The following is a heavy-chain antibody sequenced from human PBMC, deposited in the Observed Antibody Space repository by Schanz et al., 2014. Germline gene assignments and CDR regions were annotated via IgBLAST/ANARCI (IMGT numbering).Heavy chain of an antibody. CDR2: IYSRGGT. Sequence: EVQLEVSGGGLVQPGGSLRLSCEASGFNVGNNYMSWVRQPPGKGLECISIIYSRGGTFHADSVKGRFTISRDKSKNTLYLEMNSLRAEDTAVYYCASRSVYDHTWGQGILVTVSS. J-gene: IGHJ5*02. D-gene: IGHD2-8*01. CDR3: ASRSVYDHT. V-gene: IGHV3-66*01. CDR1: GFNVGNNY.